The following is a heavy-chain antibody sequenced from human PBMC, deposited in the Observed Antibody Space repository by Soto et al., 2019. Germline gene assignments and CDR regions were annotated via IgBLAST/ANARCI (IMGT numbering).Heavy chain of an antibody. CDR3: ARASGRGLKLYGSNWFDP. V-gene: IGHV4-34*01. D-gene: IGHD3-10*01. CDR2: INHSGST. Sequence: PSETLSLTCAVYGGSFSGYYWSWIRQPPGKGLEWIGEINHSGSTNYNPSLKSRVTISVDTSKNQFSLKLSSVTAADTAVYYCARASGRGLKLYGSNWFDPWGQGTLVTVSS. J-gene: IGHJ5*02. CDR1: GGSFSGYY.